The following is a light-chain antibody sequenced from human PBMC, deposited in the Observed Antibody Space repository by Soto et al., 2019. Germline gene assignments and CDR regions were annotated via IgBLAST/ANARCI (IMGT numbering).Light chain of an antibody. CDR3: QQYGSSPPTT. CDR1: QSVSSSY. J-gene: IGKJ1*01. CDR2: GAS. V-gene: IGKV3-20*01. Sequence: EIVLTQSPGTLSLSPGERATLSCRASQSVSSSYLAWYQQKPGQAPRLLIYGASSRATAIPDRFSGSGSGTDFTLPISRLEPEDFAVYYCQQYGSSPPTTFGQGTKVEIK.